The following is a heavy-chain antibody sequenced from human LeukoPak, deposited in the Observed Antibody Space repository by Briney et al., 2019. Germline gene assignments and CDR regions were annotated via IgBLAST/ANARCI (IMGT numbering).Heavy chain of an antibody. V-gene: IGHV3-23*01. CDR3: FGYDVDY. Sequence: GGSLRFSCAAYGFTFSSYAMNWVRQAPGKGLEWVSGINNNGGNAYYADSVKGRFTISRDNSENTLYLQMNSLRAEDTAVYYCFGYDVDYWGQGTLVSVSS. CDR2: INNNGGNA. J-gene: IGHJ4*02. D-gene: IGHD5-12*01. CDR1: GFTFSSYA.